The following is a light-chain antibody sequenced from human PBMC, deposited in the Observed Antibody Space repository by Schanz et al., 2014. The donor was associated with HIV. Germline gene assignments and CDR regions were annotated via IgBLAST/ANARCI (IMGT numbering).Light chain of an antibody. Sequence: QSALTQPASVSGSPGQSITISCTGTSSDVGGYTYVSWYQQHPDKAPKLIIYDVNNRPSGVSNRFSGSKSGNTASLTISGLQAEDEADYYCSSYTSSSTLVFGGGTKLTVL. CDR2: DVN. CDR1: SSDVGGYTY. CDR3: SSYTSSSTLV. V-gene: IGLV2-14*03. J-gene: IGLJ2*01.